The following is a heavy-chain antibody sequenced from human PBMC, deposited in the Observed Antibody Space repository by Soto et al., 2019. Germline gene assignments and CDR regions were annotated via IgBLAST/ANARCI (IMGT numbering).Heavy chain of an antibody. J-gene: IGHJ6*02. Sequence: GASVKVSCKASGYTFTRSGISWVRQAPGQGLEWMGWISTYNGDTNYAQTFQGRVTMTTDTSTSTVHMEVRSLRSDDTAVYYCAREGVAPYYYYGMDVWGQGNPVTASS. CDR3: AREGVAPYYYYGMDV. D-gene: IGHD5-12*01. CDR2: ISTYNGDT. V-gene: IGHV1-18*01. CDR1: GYTFTRSG.